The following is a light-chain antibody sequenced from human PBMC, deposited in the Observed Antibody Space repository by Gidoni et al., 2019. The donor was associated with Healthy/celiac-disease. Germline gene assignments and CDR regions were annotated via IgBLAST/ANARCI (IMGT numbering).Light chain of an antibody. J-gene: IGKJ1*01. V-gene: IGKV3-20*01. CDR2: GAS. CDR3: QQYGSSPRT. CDR1: QSFSSSY. Sequence: DIVLTQSPGTLSLSPGERATLSCRASQSFSSSYLAWYQQKPGQPPRLLMYGASSRATGIPARFSGSGSGTDFTLTISRLEPEDFAVYYCQQYGSSPRTFGQXTKVEIK.